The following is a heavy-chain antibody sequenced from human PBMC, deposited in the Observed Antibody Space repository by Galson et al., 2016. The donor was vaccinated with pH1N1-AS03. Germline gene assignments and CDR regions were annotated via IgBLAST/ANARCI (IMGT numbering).Heavy chain of an antibody. Sequence: QSGAEVKKPGESLKISCKGSEYSFPNYWIAWVRQMPGKGLEWVGLIYPGDSDTRYSPSFQGQVTFSADKSIDTAYLQWSSLQAPDTALSYCARVRDATSWKYFFDYWGQGTLVTVSS. CDR1: EYSFPNYW. J-gene: IGHJ4*02. CDR3: ARVRDATSWKYFFDY. CDR2: IYPGDSDT. D-gene: IGHD1-1*01. V-gene: IGHV5-51*01.